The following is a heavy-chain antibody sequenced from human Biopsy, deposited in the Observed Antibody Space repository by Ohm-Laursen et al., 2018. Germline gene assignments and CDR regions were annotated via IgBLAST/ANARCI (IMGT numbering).Heavy chain of an antibody. D-gene: IGHD3-22*01. CDR2: IFNSANT. CDR3: ARGDYFDSNGYFWFDP. V-gene: IGHV4-31*01. CDR1: GGTFSGYY. Sequence: SHTLSLTCAVYGGTFSGYYWSWIRQHPGKGLEWIGYIFNSANTYYNPSLKNLITISGDTSKNQFSLKLNSVTAADTAVYYCARGDYFDSNGYFWFDPWGQGTLVTVSS. J-gene: IGHJ5*02.